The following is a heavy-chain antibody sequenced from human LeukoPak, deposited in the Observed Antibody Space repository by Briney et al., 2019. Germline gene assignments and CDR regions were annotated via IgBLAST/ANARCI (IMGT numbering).Heavy chain of an antibody. Sequence: QSGGSLRLSCAASGFTFSSYAMSWVRQAPGKGLEWVSAISGSGGSTYYADSVKGRFTISRDNSKNTLYLQMNSLRAEDTAVYYCAKADYDILTGFPYWGQGTLVTVSS. D-gene: IGHD3-9*01. CDR1: GFTFSSYA. V-gene: IGHV3-23*01. CDR3: AKADYDILTGFPY. CDR2: ISGSGGST. J-gene: IGHJ4*02.